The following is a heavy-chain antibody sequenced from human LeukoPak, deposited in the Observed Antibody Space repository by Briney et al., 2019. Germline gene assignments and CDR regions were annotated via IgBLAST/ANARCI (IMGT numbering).Heavy chain of an antibody. D-gene: IGHD3-22*01. V-gene: IGHV1-69*04. CDR2: IIPILGIA. Sequence: ASVKVSCKASGGTFSSYAISWVRQAPGQGLEWMGRIIPILGIANYAQKFQGRVTITADKSTSTAYMELSSLRSEDTAVYYCARLHYYDSSGYYPHFYYYHGMDVWGQGTTVTVSS. J-gene: IGHJ6*02. CDR1: GGTFSSYA. CDR3: ARLHYYDSSGYYPHFYYYHGMDV.